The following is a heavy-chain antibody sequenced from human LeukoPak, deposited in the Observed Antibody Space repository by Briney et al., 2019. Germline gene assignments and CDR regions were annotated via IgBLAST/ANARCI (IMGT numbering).Heavy chain of an antibody. CDR1: GFTLSSHG. Sequence: GGSLRLSCAASGFTLSSHGVNWVRQAPGKGLEWVSYISTSSTIYYADSVRGRFTISRDNAKNSLYLQMNSLRAEDTAVYYCAREGNYYYYYMDVWGKGTTVTVSS. V-gene: IGHV3-48*01. CDR2: ISTSSTI. J-gene: IGHJ6*03. CDR3: AREGNYYYYYMDV.